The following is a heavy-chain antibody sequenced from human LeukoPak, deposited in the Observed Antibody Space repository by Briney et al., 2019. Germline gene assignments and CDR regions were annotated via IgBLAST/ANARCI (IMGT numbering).Heavy chain of an antibody. V-gene: IGHV4-34*01. CDR3: ARETVGRSSGFDY. J-gene: IGHJ4*02. CDR2: ISHSGST. CDR1: GGSFSGYY. D-gene: IGHD6-6*01. Sequence: SETLSLTCAVYGGSFSGYYWSWIRQPPGKGLEWIGEISHSGSTNYNPSLKSRVTISVDTSKNQFSLKLSSVTAADTAVYYCARETVGRSSGFDYWGQGTLVTVSS.